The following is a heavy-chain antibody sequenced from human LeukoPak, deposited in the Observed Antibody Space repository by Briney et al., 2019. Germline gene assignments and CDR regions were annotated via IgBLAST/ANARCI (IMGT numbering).Heavy chain of an antibody. J-gene: IGHJ4*02. D-gene: IGHD1-26*01. CDR3: TKRVKYGGTWDHFAD. Sequence: GGSLRLSCAASGFTFDNYRMSWVRQAPGKGLEWVSTVNADGGNTYYADSVKGRFTISRDNSKSTLILQMNSLRVEDTALYYCTKRVKYGGTWDHFADRGQGTLVTVSS. CDR1: GFTFDNYR. V-gene: IGHV3-23*01. CDR2: VNADGGNT.